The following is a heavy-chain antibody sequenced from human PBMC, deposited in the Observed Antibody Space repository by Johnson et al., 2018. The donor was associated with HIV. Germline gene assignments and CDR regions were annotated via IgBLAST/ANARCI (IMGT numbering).Heavy chain of an antibody. J-gene: IGHJ3*02. Sequence: QVQLVESGGGVVQPGRSLRLSCAASGFTFSSYAMHWVRQAPGKGLEWVAVISYDGSNKYYADSVKGRFTISRDNSKNTLYLQMNSLRAEDTAVYYWATNSIVRGIAITYHSFDIWGQGTMVTVSS. CDR2: ISYDGSNK. CDR3: ATNSIVRGIAITYHSFDI. D-gene: IGHD3-10*01. CDR1: GFTFSSYA. V-gene: IGHV3-30-3*01.